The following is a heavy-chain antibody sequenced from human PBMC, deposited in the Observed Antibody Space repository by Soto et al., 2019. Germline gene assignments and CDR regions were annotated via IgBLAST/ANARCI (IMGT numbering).Heavy chain of an antibody. CDR1: GFTFSSYA. CDR2: ISRNGGKK. J-gene: IGHJ6*03. CDR3: SRDSSQYMDV. Sequence: GGSLRLSCAASGFTFSSYAMSWVRQAPGKGLEWVSDISRNGGKKYYADSVKGRFTISRDNAKNSLYLQMNSLRAEDTAVYYCSRDSSQYMDVWGKGTTVTVSS. V-gene: IGHV3-23*01.